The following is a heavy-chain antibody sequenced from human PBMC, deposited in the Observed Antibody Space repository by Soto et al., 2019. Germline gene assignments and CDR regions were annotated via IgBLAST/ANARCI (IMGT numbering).Heavy chain of an antibody. CDR2: MNPNSGNT. CDR3: ARANYCSGRRWFEP. D-gene: IGHD3-10*01. Sequence: QVQLVQSGAEVKKPGASVKVSCKASAYTFTSYDINWMRQATGQGLEWMGWMNPNSGNTGYAQKFQGRVTMTRNTSINTAYMELSSLRTEDKAVYYCARANYCSGRRWFEPWGQGTLVIVSS. V-gene: IGHV1-8*01. J-gene: IGHJ5*02. CDR1: AYTFTSYD.